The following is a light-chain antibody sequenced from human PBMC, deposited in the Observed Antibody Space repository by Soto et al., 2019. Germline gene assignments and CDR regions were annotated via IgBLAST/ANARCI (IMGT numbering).Light chain of an antibody. CDR1: QSVSSY. Sequence: EIVMTQSPATLSVSPGERATLSCRASQSVSSYLAWYQQKPGQAPRLLIYGASTRATGIPARFSGSGSGTDFTLTISSLQSEDFAVYYCQQYNNWPWTFGQGTKVEIK. V-gene: IGKV3-15*01. J-gene: IGKJ1*01. CDR2: GAS. CDR3: QQYNNWPWT.